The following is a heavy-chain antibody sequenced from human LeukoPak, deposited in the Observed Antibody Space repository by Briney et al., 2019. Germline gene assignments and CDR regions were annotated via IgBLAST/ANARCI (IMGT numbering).Heavy chain of an antibody. CDR3: ARYLADIVVVPAAFDAFDI. V-gene: IGHV3-20*04. D-gene: IGHD2-2*01. CDR2: INWDGGST. CDR1: GFTVDDYG. Sequence: GGSLRLSCAASGFTVDDYGMRWVRQAPGKGLVWVSGINWDGGSTGYADSVKGRFTISRDNAKNSLYLQMNSLRAEDTALYYCARYLADIVVVPAAFDAFDIWGQGTMVTVSS. J-gene: IGHJ3*02.